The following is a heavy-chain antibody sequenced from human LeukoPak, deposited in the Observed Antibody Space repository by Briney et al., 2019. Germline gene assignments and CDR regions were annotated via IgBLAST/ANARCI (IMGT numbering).Heavy chain of an antibody. CDR1: GFTFSSYA. Sequence: GGSLRLSCAASGFTFSSYAMHWVRQAPGKGLEWVAVISYDGSNKYYADSVKGRFTISRDNSKNTLYLQMNSLRAEDTAVYYCAKDEDSVNYPTHFDYWGQGTLVTVSS. CDR3: AKDEDSVNYPTHFDY. J-gene: IGHJ4*02. D-gene: IGHD5/OR15-5a*01. V-gene: IGHV3-30-3*01. CDR2: ISYDGSNK.